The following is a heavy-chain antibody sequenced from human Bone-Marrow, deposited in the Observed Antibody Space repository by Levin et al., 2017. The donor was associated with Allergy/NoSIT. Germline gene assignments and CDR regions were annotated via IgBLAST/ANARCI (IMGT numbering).Heavy chain of an antibody. D-gene: IGHD2-15*01. J-gene: IGHJ4*02. CDR1: GFSVSTYA. CDR2: ISASGKTI. CDR3: ATDLDIVVEVAAK. Sequence: GGSLRLSCAVSGFSVSTYAMSWVRQAAGKGLEWVSGISASGKTIYYGDSVKGRFTISRDNSKNTLNLQMNSLRAEDTAVYYCATDLDIVVEVAAKWGQGTLVSVSS. V-gene: IGHV3-23*01.